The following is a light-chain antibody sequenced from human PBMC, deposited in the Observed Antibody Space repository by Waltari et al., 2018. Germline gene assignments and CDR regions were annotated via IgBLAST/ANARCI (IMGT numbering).Light chain of an antibody. V-gene: IGKV3-20*01. CDR3: LHYHDSPHT. CDR1: QSVGRNF. CDR2: DAS. J-gene: IGKJ3*01. Sequence: EIVLTQSPGTLSLSPGERATLSCRASQSVGRNFLAWYQQKPGQAPRLVIFDASNRDTGIPDRFSGSGSGTDFTLTISRLEPEDFAMYYCLHYHDSPHTFGPGTTVDIK.